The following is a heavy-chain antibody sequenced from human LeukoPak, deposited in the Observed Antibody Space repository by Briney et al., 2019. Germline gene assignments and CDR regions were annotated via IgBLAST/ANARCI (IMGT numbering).Heavy chain of an antibody. CDR1: GFTFSDHW. Sequence: GGSLRLSCAASGFTFSDHWMSWVRQAPGKGLEWVANIKQDGSEKYYVDSVKGRFTISRDNSKNTLYLQMNSLRAEDTAVYYCARDHSSSYPFDYWGQGTLVTVSS. J-gene: IGHJ4*02. CDR2: IKQDGSEK. V-gene: IGHV3-7*01. D-gene: IGHD6-13*01. CDR3: ARDHSSSYPFDY.